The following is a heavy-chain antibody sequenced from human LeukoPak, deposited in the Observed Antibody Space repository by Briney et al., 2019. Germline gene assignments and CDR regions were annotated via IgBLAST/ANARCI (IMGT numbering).Heavy chain of an antibody. CDR2: IIPIFGTA. D-gene: IGHD3-22*01. CDR3: ARVGYYDSSGYTNWFDP. V-gene: IGHV1-69*05. CDR1: GGTFSSYV. J-gene: IGHJ5*02. Sequence: ASVKVSCKASGGTFSSYVISWVRQAPGQGLEWMGGIIPIFGTANYAQKFQGRVTITTDESTSTAYMELSSLRSEDTAVYYCARVGYYDSSGYTNWFDPWGQGTLVTVSS.